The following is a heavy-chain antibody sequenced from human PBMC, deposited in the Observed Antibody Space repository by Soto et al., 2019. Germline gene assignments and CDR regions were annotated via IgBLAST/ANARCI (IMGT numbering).Heavy chain of an antibody. CDR1: GGSFSGYY. CDR2: INHSGST. V-gene: IGHV4-34*01. CDR3: AKASGWNYPPPWFDP. J-gene: IGHJ5*02. Sequence: SETLSLTCAVYGGSFSGYYWSWIRQPPGKGLEWIGEINHSGSTNYNPSLKSRVTISVDTSKNQFSLKLSSVTAADTAVYYCAKASGWNYPPPWFDPWGQGTLVTVAS. D-gene: IGHD1-7*01.